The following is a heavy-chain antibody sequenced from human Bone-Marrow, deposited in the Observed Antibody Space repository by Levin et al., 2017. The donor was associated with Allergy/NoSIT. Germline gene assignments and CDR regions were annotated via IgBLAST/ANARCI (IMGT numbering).Heavy chain of an antibody. J-gene: IGHJ4*02. V-gene: IGHV3-21*01. Sequence: GGSLRLSCAASGFTFLSYTMAWVRQAPWKGLEWVSSISSSSRHIYYADSLKGRFTISRDNAKNSLYLQMSSLRVEDTAVYYCARGLRGMATITGVHSWGQGTLVTVSS. CDR2: ISSSSRHI. CDR1: GFTFLSYT. CDR3: ARGLRGMATITGVHS. D-gene: IGHD5-24*01.